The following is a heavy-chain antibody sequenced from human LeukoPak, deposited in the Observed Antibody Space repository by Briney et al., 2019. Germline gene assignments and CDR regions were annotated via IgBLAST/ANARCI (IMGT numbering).Heavy chain of an antibody. CDR3: AKARGGLVLVYFDY. CDR2: ISGNGGST. CDR1: GFTFSSFA. D-gene: IGHD6-6*01. J-gene: IGHJ4*02. V-gene: IGHV3-23*01. Sequence: GGSLRLSCAASGFTFSSFAMSWVRQTPGQGLEWVSAISGNGGSTYYADSVKGRFTISRDNSKNTLYLQMNSLRAEDTAVYYCAKARGGLVLVYFDYWGQGTLVTVSS.